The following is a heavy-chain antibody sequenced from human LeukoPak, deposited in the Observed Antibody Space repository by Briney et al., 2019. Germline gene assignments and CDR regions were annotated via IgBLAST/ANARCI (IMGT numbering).Heavy chain of an antibody. Sequence: SETLSLTCTVSGRSISSYYWSWIRQPPGKGLEWIGYIYYSGSTNYNPSLKSRVTISVDTSKNQFSLKLSSVTAADTAVYYCARESPLGLLDYWGQGTLVTVSS. CDR3: ARESPLGLLDY. D-gene: IGHD5-12*01. CDR1: GRSISSYY. V-gene: IGHV4-59*01. J-gene: IGHJ4*02. CDR2: IYYSGST.